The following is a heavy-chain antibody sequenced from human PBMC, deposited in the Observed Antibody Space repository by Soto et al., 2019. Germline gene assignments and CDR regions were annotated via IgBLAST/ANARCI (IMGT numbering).Heavy chain of an antibody. Sequence: SSETLSLTCTVSGGSISSYYWSWIRQPAGKGLEWIGRIYTSGSTNYNPSLKSRVTMSVDTSKNQFSLKLSSVTAADTAVYYCARDREGTAAIFHGMDVWGQGTTVTVSS. CDR3: ARDREGTAAIFHGMDV. CDR2: IYTSGST. V-gene: IGHV4-4*07. D-gene: IGHD2-2*01. J-gene: IGHJ6*02. CDR1: GGSISSYY.